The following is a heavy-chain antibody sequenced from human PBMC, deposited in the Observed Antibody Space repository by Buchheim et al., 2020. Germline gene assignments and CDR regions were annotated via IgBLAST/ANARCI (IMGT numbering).Heavy chain of an antibody. J-gene: IGHJ4*02. V-gene: IGHV3-74*01. CDR3: ARDTAWHVEV. CDR1: GFTLSNYW. D-gene: IGHD2-21*02. Sequence: EVQLVESGGGLVQPGGSLRLSCAASGFTLSNYWMHWVRQAPGKGLVWVSRINSDGTYINYADSVKGRFTVSRDNAKNTLYLQMNSLRAEDTAVYYCARDTAWHVEVWGQGTL. CDR2: INSDGTYI.